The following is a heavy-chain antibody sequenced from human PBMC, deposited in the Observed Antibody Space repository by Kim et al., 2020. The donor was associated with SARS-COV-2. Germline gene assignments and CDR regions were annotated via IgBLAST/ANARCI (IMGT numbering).Heavy chain of an antibody. V-gene: IGHV3-15*01. D-gene: IGHD4-4*01. CDR2: I. Sequence: IDEAAPVKGRCTISRDDSKHTLSLQMNSLKTEDTAVYYCFASNYFPLFDYWGQGTLVTVSS. J-gene: IGHJ4*02. CDR3: FASNYFPLFDY.